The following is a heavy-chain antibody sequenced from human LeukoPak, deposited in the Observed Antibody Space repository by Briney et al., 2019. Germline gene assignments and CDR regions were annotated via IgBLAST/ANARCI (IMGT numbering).Heavy chain of an antibody. CDR3: AGLHFAAAEEFDP. V-gene: IGHV4-59*08. Sequence: PSETLSLTCTVSGGSLSGHWWSWIRQPPGKGLEWIGYIYYSGNTNYHPSLNTRVTISVDTSKNQFSLNLRSVTAADTAVYYCAGLHFAAAEEFDPWGHGTLVTVSS. D-gene: IGHD6-13*01. CDR2: IYYSGNT. J-gene: IGHJ5*02. CDR1: GGSLSGHW.